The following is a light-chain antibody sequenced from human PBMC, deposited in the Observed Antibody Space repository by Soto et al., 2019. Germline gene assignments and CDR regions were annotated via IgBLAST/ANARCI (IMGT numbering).Light chain of an antibody. V-gene: IGLV1-47*01. CDR2: RNN. Sequence: QSVLSQPPSASGTPGQRVTISCSGSSSNIETNYVYRYQQLPGTAPKLLIYRNNQRPSGVPDRFSGSKSGTSAYLAISGLRSEDEADYYCAACDDSLSGDWVFGGGTKLTVL. J-gene: IGLJ3*02. CDR3: AACDDSLSGDWV. CDR1: SSNIETNY.